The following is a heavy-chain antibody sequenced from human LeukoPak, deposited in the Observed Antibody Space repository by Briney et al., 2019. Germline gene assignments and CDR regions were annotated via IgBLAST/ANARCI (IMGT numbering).Heavy chain of an antibody. CDR2: ISYDGSNK. D-gene: IGHD4-23*01. J-gene: IGHJ5*02. Sequence: AGGSLRLSCAASGFTFSSYAMHWVRQAPGKGLEWVAVISYDGSNKYYADSVKGRFTISRDNSKNTLYLQMNSLRAEDTAVYYCAREMRPHRPLRWNWFDPWGQGTLVTVSS. CDR1: GFTFSSYA. V-gene: IGHV3-30-3*01. CDR3: AREMRPHRPLRWNWFDP.